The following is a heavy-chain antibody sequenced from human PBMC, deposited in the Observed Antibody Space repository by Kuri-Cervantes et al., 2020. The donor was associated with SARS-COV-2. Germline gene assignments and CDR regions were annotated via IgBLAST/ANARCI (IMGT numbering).Heavy chain of an antibody. Sequence: GESLKISCAASGFTFSSYAMSWVRQAPGKGLEWVSSISSSSSYISHADSMKGRFTISRDNAKNSLYLQMSSLRAEDTAVYYCARDYGSGPSGAYYYYGMDVWGQGTTVTVSS. CDR3: ARDYGSGPSGAYYYYGMDV. J-gene: IGHJ6*02. D-gene: IGHD3-10*01. CDR1: GFTFSSYA. V-gene: IGHV3-21*01. CDR2: ISSSSSYI.